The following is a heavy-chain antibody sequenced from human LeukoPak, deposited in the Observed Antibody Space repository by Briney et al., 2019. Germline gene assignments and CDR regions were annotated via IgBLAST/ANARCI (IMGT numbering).Heavy chain of an antibody. D-gene: IGHD3-22*01. V-gene: IGHV1-2*06. CDR3: ATYYYDSSGYYSAQGEDY. CDR1: GYTFTGYY. J-gene: IGHJ4*02. CDR2: INPNSGGT. Sequence: ASVKVSCKASGYTFTGYYMHWVRQAPGQGLEWLGRINPNSGGTNYAQKFQGRVTMTRDTSLSPAYLELSRLISDDTALYYCATYYYDSSGYYSAQGEDYWGQGTLVTVSS.